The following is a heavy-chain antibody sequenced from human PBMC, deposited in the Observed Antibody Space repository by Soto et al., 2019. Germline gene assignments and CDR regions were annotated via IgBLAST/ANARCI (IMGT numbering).Heavy chain of an antibody. J-gene: IGHJ6*02. D-gene: IGHD3-10*01. CDR2: IIPIFGTA. CDR1: GGTFSSYA. V-gene: IGHV1-69*06. Sequence: SVKVSCKASGGTFSSYAISWVRQAPGQGLEWMGGIIPIFGTANYAQKFQGRVTITADKSTSPAYMELSSLRSEDTAVYYCARVGKGSRYYYYGMDVWGQGTTVTAP. CDR3: ARVGKGSRYYYYGMDV.